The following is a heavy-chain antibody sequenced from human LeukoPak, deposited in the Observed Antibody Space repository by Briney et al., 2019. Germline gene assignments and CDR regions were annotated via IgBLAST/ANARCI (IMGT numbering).Heavy chain of an antibody. V-gene: IGHV1-69*05. J-gene: IGHJ6*03. CDR1: GGTFSSYA. CDR2: IIPIFGTA. Sequence: SVKVSCKASGGTFSSYAISWVRQAPGQGLEWMGGIIPIFGTANYAQKFQGRVTITTDESTSTAYMELSSLRTEDTAVYYCAREKSGLRLGELSPYYYYYMDVWGKGTTVTVSS. D-gene: IGHD3-16*02. CDR3: AREKSGLRLGELSPYYYYYMDV.